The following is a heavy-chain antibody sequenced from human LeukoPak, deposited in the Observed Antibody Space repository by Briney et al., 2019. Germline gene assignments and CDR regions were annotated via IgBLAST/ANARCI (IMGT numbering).Heavy chain of an antibody. CDR2: IYHSGST. V-gene: IGHV4-38-2*02. D-gene: IGHD5-18*01. CDR1: GYSISSGYY. Sequence: SETLSLTCTVSGYSISSGYYWGWIRQPPGKGLEWIGSIYHSGSTYYNPSLKSRVTISVDTSKNQFSLKLSSVTAADTAVYYCARSLVDTAMVPGTFDYWGQGTLVTVSS. CDR3: ARSLVDTAMVPGTFDY. J-gene: IGHJ4*02.